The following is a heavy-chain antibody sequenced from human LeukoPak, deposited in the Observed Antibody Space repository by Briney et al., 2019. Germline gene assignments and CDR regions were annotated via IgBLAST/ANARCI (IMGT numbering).Heavy chain of an antibody. V-gene: IGHV3-23*01. CDR1: GFTFSDYY. CDR3: AKDPVVGSTPNDY. J-gene: IGHJ4*02. D-gene: IGHD2-15*01. CDR2: ISSSGGSA. Sequence: PGGSLRLSCAASGFTFSDYYMSWVRQAPRKGLEWVASISSSGGSAYYADSVKGRFTISRDNSKNTLYLQMNSLRAEDTAVYYCAKDPVVGSTPNDYWGQGTLVTVSS.